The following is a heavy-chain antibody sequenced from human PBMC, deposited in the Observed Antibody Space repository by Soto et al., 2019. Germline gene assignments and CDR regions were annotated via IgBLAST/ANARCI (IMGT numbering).Heavy chain of an antibody. CDR3: ARDYSSSWRSYYYGMDV. Sequence: GGSLRLSCAASGFTFSSYGMHWVRQAPGKGLEWVAVIWYDGSNKYYADSVKGRFTISRDNSKNTLYLQMNSLRAEDTAVYYCARDYSSSWRSYYYGMDVWGQGTTVTVSS. J-gene: IGHJ6*02. CDR2: IWYDGSNK. D-gene: IGHD6-13*01. V-gene: IGHV3-33*01. CDR1: GFTFSSYG.